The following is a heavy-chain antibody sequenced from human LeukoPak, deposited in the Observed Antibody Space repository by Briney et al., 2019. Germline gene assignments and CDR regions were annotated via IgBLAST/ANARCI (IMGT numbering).Heavy chain of an antibody. CDR2: INDDETVT. V-gene: IGHV3-74*03. J-gene: IGHJ4*02. D-gene: IGHD1-26*01. CDR1: GFSFSNSW. Sequence: SGGSLRLSCAASGFSFSNSWMHWVRQPPGKGLVWVSRINDDETVTTYADSVKGRFTISRDNAKNILYLQMNSLRADDTAAYYCATTGSGSYYDHWGQGTLVTVSS. CDR3: ATTGSGSYYDH.